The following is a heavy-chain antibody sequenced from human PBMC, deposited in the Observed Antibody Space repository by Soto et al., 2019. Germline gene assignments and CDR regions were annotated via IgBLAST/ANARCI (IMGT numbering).Heavy chain of an antibody. CDR3: AREGWDGTQRYYFDS. Sequence: VQLVQSGAEVKKPGSSVKVSCKASGGTSSSYAISWVRQAPGQGLEWMGGIIPIFDTTNYGQKFQGRLTVTADKSTTTAYMELSSLRSDDTAVYYCAREGWDGTQRYYFDSWGQGTLVTVSS. CDR1: GGTSSSYA. D-gene: IGHD5-18*01. CDR2: IIPIFDTT. V-gene: IGHV1-69*06. J-gene: IGHJ4*02.